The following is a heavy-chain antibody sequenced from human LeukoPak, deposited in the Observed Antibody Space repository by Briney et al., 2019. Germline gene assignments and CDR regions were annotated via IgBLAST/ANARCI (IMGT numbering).Heavy chain of an antibody. CDR2: INHSGST. CDR1: GGSFSGYY. D-gene: IGHD3-10*01. J-gene: IGHJ6*02. Sequence: PSETLSLTCAVYGGSFSGYYWSWIRQPPGKGLEWIGEINHSGSTNYNPSLKSRVTISVDTSKNQFSLKLSSVTAADTAVYYCARNYGSGSYYYYYGMDVWGQGTTATVSS. CDR3: ARNYGSGSYYYYYGMDV. V-gene: IGHV4-34*01.